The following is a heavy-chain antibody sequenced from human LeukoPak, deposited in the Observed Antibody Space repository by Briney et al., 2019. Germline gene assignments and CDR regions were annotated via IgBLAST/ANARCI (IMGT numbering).Heavy chain of an antibody. J-gene: IGHJ6*02. V-gene: IGHV4-59*01. D-gene: IGHD2-2*01. Sequence: SETLSLTCTVSGGSISSYYWSWIRQPPGKGLEWIGYIYYSGSTNYNPSLKSRVTISVDTSKNQFSLKLSSVTAADTAVYYCVWEEVVPAAMPSYGMDVWGQGTTVTVSS. CDR1: GGSISSYY. CDR2: IYYSGST. CDR3: VWEEVVPAAMPSYGMDV.